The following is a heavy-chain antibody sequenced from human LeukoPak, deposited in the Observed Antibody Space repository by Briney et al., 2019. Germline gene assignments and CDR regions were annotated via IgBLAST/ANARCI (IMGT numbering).Heavy chain of an antibody. V-gene: IGHV3-23*01. CDR2: ISGSGGST. CDR3: AKDAHSSGWYKLGYRYFDY. J-gene: IGHJ4*02. Sequence: GASLRLSCAASGFTFSSYAMSWVRQAPGKGLEWVSAISGSGGSTYYADSVKGRFTISRDNSKNTLYLQMNSLRAEDTAVYYCAKDAHSSGWYKLGYRYFDYWGQGTLVTVSS. D-gene: IGHD6-19*01. CDR1: GFTFSSYA.